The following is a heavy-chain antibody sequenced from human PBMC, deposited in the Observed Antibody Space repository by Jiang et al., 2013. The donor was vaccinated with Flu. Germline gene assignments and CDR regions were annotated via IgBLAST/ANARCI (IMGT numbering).Heavy chain of an antibody. V-gene: IGHV3-23*01. CDR1: GFTFSSYA. CDR3: AKDWDIQDFWSGYTNDY. D-gene: IGHD3-3*01. J-gene: IGHJ4*02. Sequence: VQLLESGGGLVQPGGSLRLSCAASGFTFSSYAMSWVRQAPGKGLEWVSAISGSGGSTYYADSVKGRFTISRDNSKNTLYLQMNSLRAEDTAVYYCAKDWDIQDFWSGYTNDYWGQGTLVTVSS. CDR2: ISGSGGST.